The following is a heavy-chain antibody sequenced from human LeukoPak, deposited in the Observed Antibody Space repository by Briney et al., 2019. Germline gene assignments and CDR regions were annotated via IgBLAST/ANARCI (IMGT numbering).Heavy chain of an antibody. CDR3: ARGVAATAGYYYYMDV. D-gene: IGHD2-15*01. J-gene: IGHJ6*03. CDR2: IYYSGST. Sequence: SETLSLTCTVSGGSISSSSYYWGWIRQPPGKGLEWIGSIYYSGSTYYNPSLKSRVTISVDTSKNQFSLKLSSVTAADTAVYYCARGVAATAGYYYYMDVWGKGTTVTVSS. CDR1: GGSISSSSYY. V-gene: IGHV4-39*01.